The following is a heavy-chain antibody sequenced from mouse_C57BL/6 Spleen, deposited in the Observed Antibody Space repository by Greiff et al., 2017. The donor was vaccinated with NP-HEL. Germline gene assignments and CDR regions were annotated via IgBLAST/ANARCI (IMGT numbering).Heavy chain of an antibody. D-gene: IGHD2-5*01. V-gene: IGHV1-55*01. J-gene: IGHJ4*01. CDR2: IYPGSGST. CDR1: GYTFTSYW. CDR3: ARQGYSSDCEMDY. Sequence: QVQLQQPGAELVKPGASVKLSCKASGYTFTSYWITWVKQRPGQGLEWIGDIYPGSGSTNYNEKFKSKATLTVDTSSSTAYMQLSSLTSEDSAVYYCARQGYSSDCEMDYWGQGTSVTVSS.